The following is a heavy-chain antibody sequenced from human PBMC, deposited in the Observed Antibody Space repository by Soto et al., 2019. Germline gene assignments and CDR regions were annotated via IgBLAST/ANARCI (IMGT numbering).Heavy chain of an antibody. CDR2: IYYGGTT. CDR1: GGSITSSTYY. V-gene: IGHV4-39*01. Sequence: QLQLQESGPGLVKPSETLSLTCTVSGGSITSSTYYWGWIRQPPGKGLEWIGNIYYGGTTYHNPSLKTRVTMSVDTSKNQFSLKLSSVTAADTSLYYCARQDSSYGDYGYWGQRTLVTVSS. CDR3: ARQDSSYGDYGY. D-gene: IGHD5-12*01. J-gene: IGHJ4*02.